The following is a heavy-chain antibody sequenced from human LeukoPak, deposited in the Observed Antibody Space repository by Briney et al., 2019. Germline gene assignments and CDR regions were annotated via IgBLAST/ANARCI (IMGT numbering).Heavy chain of an antibody. CDR3: ARESPRRFGELDFDY. CDR1: SDSIITNDW. V-gene: IGHV4-4*02. D-gene: IGHD3-10*01. CDR2: IHQGGTT. Sequence: SETLSLTCAVSSDSIITNDWWNWVRQSPGKGLEWIGEIHQGGTTHYSPSLKSRITMSMDKSKNQISLRLNSVTAADTAVYYCARESPRRFGELDFDYWGQGTLVTVSS. J-gene: IGHJ4*02.